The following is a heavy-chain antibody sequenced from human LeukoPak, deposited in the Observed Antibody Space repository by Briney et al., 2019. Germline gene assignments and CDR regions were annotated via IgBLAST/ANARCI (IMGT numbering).Heavy chain of an antibody. CDR3: ARVREWELHAFDI. J-gene: IGHJ3*02. V-gene: IGHV4-34*01. Sequence: SETLSLTCAVYGGSFSGYYWSWIRQPPGKGLEWIGEINHSGSTYYNPSLKSRVTISVDTSKNQFSLKLSSVTAADTAVYYCARVREWELHAFDIWGQGTMVTVSS. D-gene: IGHD1-26*01. CDR1: GGSFSGYY. CDR2: INHSGST.